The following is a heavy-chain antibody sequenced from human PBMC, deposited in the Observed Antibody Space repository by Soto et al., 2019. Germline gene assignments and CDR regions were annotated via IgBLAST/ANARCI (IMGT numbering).Heavy chain of an antibody. Sequence: GESLKISCKASGYNFATYWIGWVRQMPGKGLEWMGIIYPSDSDTRYSPSFQGQVTISADKSITTAYLQWSGLKASDTAMYYCARRYYYDSSGAVFDIWGQGTMVTVSS. CDR3: ARRYYYDSSGAVFDI. CDR1: GYNFATYW. D-gene: IGHD3-22*01. J-gene: IGHJ3*02. CDR2: IYPSDSDT. V-gene: IGHV5-51*01.